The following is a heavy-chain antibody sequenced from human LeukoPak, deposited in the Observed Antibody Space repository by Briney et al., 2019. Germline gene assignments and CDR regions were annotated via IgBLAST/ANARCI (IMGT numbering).Heavy chain of an antibody. CDR3: ASEARTRCSGGSCYSDY. Sequence: GGSLRLSCAASGFTFSSYWMSWVRQAPGKGLEWVANIKQDGSEKYYVDSVEGRFTTSRDNAKNSLYLQMNSLRAEDTAVYYCASEARTRCSGGSCYSDYWGQGTLVTVSS. J-gene: IGHJ4*02. CDR1: GFTFSSYW. CDR2: IKQDGSEK. V-gene: IGHV3-7*03. D-gene: IGHD2-15*01.